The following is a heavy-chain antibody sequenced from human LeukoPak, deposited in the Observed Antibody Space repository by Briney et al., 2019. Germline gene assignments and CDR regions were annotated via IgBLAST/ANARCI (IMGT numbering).Heavy chain of an antibody. CDR1: GFTFSSYA. J-gene: IGHJ4*02. D-gene: IGHD3-10*01. V-gene: IGHV3-23*01. CDR2: ISASGGST. CDR3: AKRPGRGIYFDY. Sequence: GGSLRLSCAASGFTFSSYAMSWVRQAPGKGLEWVSAISASGGSTYYADSVKGRFTISRDNSKNTLYLQMNSLRAEDTAGYYCAKRPGRGIYFDYWGQGTLVTVSS.